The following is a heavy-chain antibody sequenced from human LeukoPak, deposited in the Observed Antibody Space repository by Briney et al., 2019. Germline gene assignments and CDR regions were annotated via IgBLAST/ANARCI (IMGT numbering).Heavy chain of an antibody. Sequence: PSETLSLTCTVSGRSISSGGYYWSWIRQHPGKGLEWIGYIYYSRNTYYSPSLKSRVTISVDTSKNQFSLKLSSVTAADTAVYYCARGGSIYYYYGMDVWGQGTTVTVSS. CDR3: ARGGSIYYYYGMDV. D-gene: IGHD2/OR15-2a*01. V-gene: IGHV4-31*03. J-gene: IGHJ6*02. CDR2: IYYSRNT. CDR1: GRSISSGGYY.